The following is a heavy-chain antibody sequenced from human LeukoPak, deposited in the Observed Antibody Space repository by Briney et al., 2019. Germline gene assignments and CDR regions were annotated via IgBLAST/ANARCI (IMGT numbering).Heavy chain of an antibody. Sequence: GGSLRLSCEASGFTFNNYVMTWVRQAPGKGLEWVSSISASAAMTYYADSVEGRFTVSRDNSNNRLYLHMSGLTAADTAVYYCAKDRSIGTYYTFDHWGQGSLVTVSS. CDR3: AKDRSIGTYYTFDH. J-gene: IGHJ4*02. V-gene: IGHV3-23*01. D-gene: IGHD1-26*01. CDR2: ISASAAMT. CDR1: GFTFNNYV.